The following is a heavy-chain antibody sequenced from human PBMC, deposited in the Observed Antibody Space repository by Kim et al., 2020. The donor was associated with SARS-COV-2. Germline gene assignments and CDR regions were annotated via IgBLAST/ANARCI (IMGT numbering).Heavy chain of an antibody. CDR1: GFTFNTYG. Sequence: GGSLRLSCAASGFTFNTYGMHWVRQAPGKGLEWLAVISYDGSNKYYADSVKGRFTISRDNSKKTLYLQMNSLRIEDTAVYYCANSFSGSYFGYDYWGQGTLVTVSS. V-gene: IGHV3-30*18. CDR2: ISYDGSNK. D-gene: IGHD1-26*01. J-gene: IGHJ4*02. CDR3: ANSFSGSYFGYDY.